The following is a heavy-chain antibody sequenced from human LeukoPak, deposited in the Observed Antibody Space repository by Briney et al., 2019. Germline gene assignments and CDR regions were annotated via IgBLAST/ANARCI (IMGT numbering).Heavy chain of an antibody. J-gene: IGHJ6*02. V-gene: IGHV3-30-3*01. D-gene: IGHD2-2*01. CDR2: ISYDGSNK. Sequence: GGSLRLSCAASGFTFSSYAMHWVRQAPGKGLEWVAVISYDGSNKYYADSVKGRFTISRDNSKNTLYLQMNSLRAEDTAVYYCARGPNIVVVPAASHYYGMDVWGQGTAVTVSS. CDR3: ARGPNIVVVPAASHYYGMDV. CDR1: GFTFSSYA.